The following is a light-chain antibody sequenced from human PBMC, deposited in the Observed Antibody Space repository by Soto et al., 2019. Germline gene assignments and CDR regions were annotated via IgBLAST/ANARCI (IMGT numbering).Light chain of an antibody. CDR1: QSVSSSY. J-gene: IGKJ2*01. CDR3: QQYGSSPPYA. CDR2: GAS. Sequence: EIVLTQSPGTLSLSPGERATLSCRASQSVSSSYLAWYRQKPGQAPRLLIYGASSRATGIPDRFSGSGSGTDFTLTISRLEPEDFAVYYCQQYGSSPPYAFGQGTKLEIK. V-gene: IGKV3-20*01.